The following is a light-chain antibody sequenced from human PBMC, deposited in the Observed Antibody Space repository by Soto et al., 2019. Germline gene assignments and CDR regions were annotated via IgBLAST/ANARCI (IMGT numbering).Light chain of an antibody. CDR3: MQALQPLT. Sequence: DIVMTQSPLSLPVTPGEPASISCRSSQSLLHSNGYSYLDWYLQKPWQSPQLLIYLGSNRASGVPEWFSGSGSDTDFTMKISRVEAEDVGVYYCMQALQPLTFGGGTKVEIK. V-gene: IGKV2-28*01. CDR1: QSLLHSNGYSY. CDR2: LGS. J-gene: IGKJ4*01.